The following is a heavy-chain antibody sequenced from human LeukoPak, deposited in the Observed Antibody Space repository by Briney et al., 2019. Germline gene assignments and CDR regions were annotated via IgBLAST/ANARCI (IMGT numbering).Heavy chain of an antibody. Sequence: SSETLSLTCTVSGGSISSYHWSWIRQPPGKGLEWIGHIYYTGSTNYNPSLKSRVTISLDTSKNQFSLKLSSVTAADTAVYYCTRSLGVVIHGGMDVWGQGTTVTVSS. D-gene: IGHD3-3*01. CDR3: TRSLGVVIHGGMDV. J-gene: IGHJ6*02. CDR2: IYYTGST. V-gene: IGHV4-59*01. CDR1: GGSISSYH.